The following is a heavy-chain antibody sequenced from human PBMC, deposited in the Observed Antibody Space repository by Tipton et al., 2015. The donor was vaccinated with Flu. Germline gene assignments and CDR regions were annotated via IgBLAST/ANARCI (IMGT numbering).Heavy chain of an antibody. CDR2: ISTSGNT. V-gene: IGHV4-4*07. CDR1: GDSISSYY. J-gene: IGHJ2*01. Sequence: TLSLTCTVSGDSISSYYCTWIRQPAGKGLEWIGRISTSGNTNYNPSLKSRVTMSVDTSKNQFSLKLTSVTAADTAVYYRARDLSSSSLPYWYFHLWGRGTLVTVSS. CDR3: ARDLSSSSLPYWYFHL. D-gene: IGHD6-13*01.